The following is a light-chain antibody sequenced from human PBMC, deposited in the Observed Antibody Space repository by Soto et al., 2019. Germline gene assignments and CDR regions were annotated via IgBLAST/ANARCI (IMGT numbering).Light chain of an antibody. CDR2: AAS. CDR1: QGINKW. Sequence: DIQMTQSPSSVSAAVGDRVTITCRASQGINKWLAWYQQKPGKAPQLLISAASTLRSGVPSRFSGSGSGTDFILTISRLEPEDFAVYYCQQYGRSPFTFGQGTKLQIK. V-gene: IGKV1-12*01. CDR3: QQYGRSPFT. J-gene: IGKJ2*01.